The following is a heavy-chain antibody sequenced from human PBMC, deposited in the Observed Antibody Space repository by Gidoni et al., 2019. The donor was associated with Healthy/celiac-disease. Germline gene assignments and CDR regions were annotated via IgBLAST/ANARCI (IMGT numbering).Heavy chain of an antibody. D-gene: IGHD4-4*01. CDR2: ISSSSSYI. CDR3: ARDERNDYSNYVGPIDY. V-gene: IGHV3-21*01. J-gene: IGHJ4*02. CDR1: GFPFSSYS. Sequence: ELQLVQFGGGLVKPGGSLRLSCAASGFPFSSYSMNWVRQAPGKGLEWVSSISSSSSYIYYADSVKGRFTISRDNAKNSLYLQMSSLRAGDTAVYYCARDERNDYSNYVGPIDYWGQGTLVTVSS.